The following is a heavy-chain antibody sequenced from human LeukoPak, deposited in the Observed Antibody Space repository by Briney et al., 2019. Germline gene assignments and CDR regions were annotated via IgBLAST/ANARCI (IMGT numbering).Heavy chain of an antibody. D-gene: IGHD6-19*01. CDR1: GGSFSGYY. J-gene: IGHJ4*02. V-gene: IGHV4-34*01. CDR2: INHSGST. CDR3: ARGQPGYSSGWYKAPGYGFDY. Sequence: SETLSLTCAVYGGSFSGYYWSWIRQPPGKGLEWIGEINHSGSTNYNPSLKSRDTISVDTSKNQFSLKLSSVTAADTAVYYCARGQPGYSSGWYKAPGYGFDYWGQGTLVTVSS.